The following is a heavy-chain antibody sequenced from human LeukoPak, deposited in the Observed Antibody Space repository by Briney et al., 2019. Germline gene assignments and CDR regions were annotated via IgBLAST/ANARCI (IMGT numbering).Heavy chain of an antibody. Sequence: GASVKVSCKASGYTFTSYGISWVRQAPGQGLEWMGWISAYKGNTNYAQTLQGRVTMTADTSTSTAYMELRSLRSDDTAVYYCARGLAVPGVLGYWGQGTLVTVSS. CDR3: ARGLAVPGVLGY. V-gene: IGHV1-18*01. CDR2: ISAYKGNT. D-gene: IGHD6-19*01. CDR1: GYTFTSYG. J-gene: IGHJ4*02.